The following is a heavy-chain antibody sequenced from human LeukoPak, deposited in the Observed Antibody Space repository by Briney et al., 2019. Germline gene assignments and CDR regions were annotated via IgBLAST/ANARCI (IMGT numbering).Heavy chain of an antibody. V-gene: IGHV4-39*01. CDR2: IYYSGST. D-gene: IGHD3-10*01. Sequence: PSGTLSLTCTVSGGSISSSSYYWGWIRQPPGKGLEWIGSIYYSGSTYYNPSLKSRVTISVDTSKNQFSLKLSSVTAADTAVYYCARHPGGSTDYWGQGTLVTVSS. CDR3: ARHPGGSTDY. J-gene: IGHJ4*02. CDR1: GGSISSSSYY.